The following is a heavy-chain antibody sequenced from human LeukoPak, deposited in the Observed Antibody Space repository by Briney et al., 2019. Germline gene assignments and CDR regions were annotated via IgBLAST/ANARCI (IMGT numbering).Heavy chain of an antibody. Sequence: SETLSLTCTVSGGSISSYYWSWIRQPPGKGLEWIGEINHSGSTNYNPSLKSRVTISVDTSKNQFSLKLSSVTAADTAVYYCARGRRYFVPLDYWGQGTLVTVSS. V-gene: IGHV4-34*01. D-gene: IGHD3-9*01. CDR3: ARGRRYFVPLDY. CDR1: GGSISSYY. J-gene: IGHJ4*02. CDR2: INHSGST.